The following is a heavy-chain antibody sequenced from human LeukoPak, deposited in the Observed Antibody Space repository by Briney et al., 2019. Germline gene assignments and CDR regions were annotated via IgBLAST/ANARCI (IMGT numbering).Heavy chain of an antibody. V-gene: IGHV3-48*03. CDR1: GFTFSSYE. D-gene: IGHD5-12*01. Sequence: SGGSLRLSCAASGFTFSSYEMNWVRQAPGKGLEWVSYISSSGSTIYYADSVKGRFTISRDNAKNSLYLQMNSLRAEDTAVYYCARVFDIVATISPWGQGTLVTVSS. CDR3: ARVFDIVATISP. J-gene: IGHJ5*02. CDR2: ISSSGSTI.